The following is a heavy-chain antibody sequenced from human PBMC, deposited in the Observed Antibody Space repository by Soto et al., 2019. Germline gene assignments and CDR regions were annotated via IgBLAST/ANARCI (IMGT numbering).Heavy chain of an antibody. CDR2: IYFSGTT. J-gene: IGHJ5*02. Sequence: QVQLQESGPGLVKPSQTLSLTCTVSGGSINSGSYYWSWIRQHPGKGLEWIGYIYFSGTTYYNPYLKSRVNITGKTSKNQFSPKLSSVTAADTGGEYWAGIQNTGTTGGWFHPWGQGTPVHVSS. CDR3: AGIQNTGTTGGWFHP. V-gene: IGHV4-31*03. CDR1: GGSINSGSYY. D-gene: IGHD4-17*01.